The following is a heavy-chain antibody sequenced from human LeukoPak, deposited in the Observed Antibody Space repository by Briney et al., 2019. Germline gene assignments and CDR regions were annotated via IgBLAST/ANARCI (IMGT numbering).Heavy chain of an antibody. CDR3: AKDFRDGSGSFDY. Sequence: GRSLRLSCAASGFTFSSYGMHWVRQAPGKGLEWVAVISYDGSNKYYADSVKGRFAISRDNSKNTLYLQMNSLRAEDTAVYYCAKDFRDGSGSFDYWGQGTLVTVSS. V-gene: IGHV3-30*18. CDR1: GFTFSSYG. J-gene: IGHJ4*02. D-gene: IGHD3-10*01. CDR2: ISYDGSNK.